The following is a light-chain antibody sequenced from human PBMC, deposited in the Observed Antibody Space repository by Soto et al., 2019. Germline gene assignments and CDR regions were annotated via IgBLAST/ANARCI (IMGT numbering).Light chain of an antibody. CDR2: KAS. V-gene: IGKV1-5*03. J-gene: IGKJ1*01. Sequence: DIQMTQSPSSLSASVGDRVTITCRASQSVSFWLAWYKQKPGKAPXXLIYKASTLESGVPSRLSGSGSGTEFTLTISSLQPDDFATYYCQQYNSYGTFGQGTKVDIK. CDR3: QQYNSYGT. CDR1: QSVSFW.